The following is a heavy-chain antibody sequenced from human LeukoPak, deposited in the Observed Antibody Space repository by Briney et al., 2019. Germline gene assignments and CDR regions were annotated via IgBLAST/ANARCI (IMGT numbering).Heavy chain of an antibody. J-gene: IGHJ3*02. CDR3: ASSMVRGVFGAFDI. D-gene: IGHD3-10*01. Sequence: SVKVSCKASGGTFSSYAISWVRQAPGQGLEWMGRIIPILGIANYAQKFQGRVTITADKSTSTAYMELSSLRSEDTAVYYCASSMVRGVFGAFDIWGQGTMVTVSS. CDR1: GGTFSSYA. CDR2: IIPILGIA. V-gene: IGHV1-69*04.